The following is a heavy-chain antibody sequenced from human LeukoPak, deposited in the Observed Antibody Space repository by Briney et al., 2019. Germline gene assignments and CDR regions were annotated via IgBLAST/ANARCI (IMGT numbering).Heavy chain of an antibody. J-gene: IGHJ4*02. V-gene: IGHV3-23*01. CDR3: AKDGIVAAAGPEGGFDY. D-gene: IGHD1-26*01. CDR2: ISGSGGST. Sequence: GGSLRLSCAASGFTFSSYGMSWVRRAPGKGLEWVSAISGSGGSTYYADSVEGRFTISRDNSKNTLYLQMNSLRAEDTAVYYCAKDGIVAAAGPEGGFDYWGQGTLVTVSS. CDR1: GFTFSSYG.